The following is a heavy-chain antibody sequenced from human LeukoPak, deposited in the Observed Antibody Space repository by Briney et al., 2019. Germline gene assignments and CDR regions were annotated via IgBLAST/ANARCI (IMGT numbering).Heavy chain of an antibody. CDR3: ARGLRSDYYYYMDV. D-gene: IGHD2-15*01. CDR2: INHSGST. Sequence: SETLSLTRAVYGGSFSGYYWSWIRQPPGKGLEWIGEINHSGSTNYNPSLKSRVTISVDTSKNQFSLKLSSVTAADTAVYYCARGLRSDYYYYMDVWGKGTTVTVSS. V-gene: IGHV4-34*01. J-gene: IGHJ6*03. CDR1: GGSFSGYY.